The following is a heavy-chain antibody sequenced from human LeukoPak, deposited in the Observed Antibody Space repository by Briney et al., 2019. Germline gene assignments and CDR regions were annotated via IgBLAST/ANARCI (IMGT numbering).Heavy chain of an antibody. V-gene: IGHV1-2*02. CDR1: GYTFTGHY. J-gene: IGHJ4*02. D-gene: IGHD6-19*01. CDR3: AREGAVAGTIDY. Sequence: ASVKVSCKASGYTFTGHYIHWVRQAPGQGLEWMGWINANNGGTSYAQKFQGRVTMTRDMSTSTVYMELSSLRSEDTAMYYCAREGAVAGTIDYWGQGTLVTVSS. CDR2: INANNGGT.